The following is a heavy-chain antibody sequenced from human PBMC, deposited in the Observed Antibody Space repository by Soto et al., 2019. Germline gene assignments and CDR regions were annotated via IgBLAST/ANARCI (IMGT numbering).Heavy chain of an antibody. D-gene: IGHD3-16*02. CDR1: GHTLTKFA. J-gene: IGHJ6*02. Sequence: ASVKVSCKVSGHTLTKFAIYWVRQAAGKGLEWMGGFDPEDGETIYAQKFQGRVTMTEDTSTDTAYMELSGLRSEDTAVYYCATRVSSLGYYNGMNVWGQGTAVTVSS. CDR3: ATRVSSLGYYNGMNV. CDR2: FDPEDGET. V-gene: IGHV1-24*01.